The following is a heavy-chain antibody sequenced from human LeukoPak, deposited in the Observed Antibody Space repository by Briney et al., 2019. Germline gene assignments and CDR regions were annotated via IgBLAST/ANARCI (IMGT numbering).Heavy chain of an antibody. J-gene: IGHJ3*02. CDR2: INHSGST. CDR1: GGSFSGYY. Sequence: SETLSLTCAVYGGSFSGYYWSWIRQPPGKGLEWIGEINHSGSTNYNPSLKSRVTISVDTSKNQFSLKLSSVTAADTAVYYCARGSGSLWLSPLDIWGQGTMVTVSS. V-gene: IGHV4-34*01. D-gene: IGHD5-24*01. CDR3: ARGSGSLWLSPLDI.